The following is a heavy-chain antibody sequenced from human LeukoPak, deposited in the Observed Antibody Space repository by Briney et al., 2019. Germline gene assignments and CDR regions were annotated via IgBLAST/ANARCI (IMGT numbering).Heavy chain of an antibody. CDR2: IFGSVGST. J-gene: IGHJ4*01. Sequence: GGCLSPSCSASGSTFTFYTMTWGRHAPGKGLEWVSTIFGSVGSTYYRDSVKGRFTISRDNSKNTVDPQMNSLRAEDTAVYYCAKSRFFGVLNTESDYWG. CDR1: GSTFTFYT. CDR3: AKSRFFGVLNTESDY. D-gene: IGHD3-3*01. V-gene: IGHV3-23*01.